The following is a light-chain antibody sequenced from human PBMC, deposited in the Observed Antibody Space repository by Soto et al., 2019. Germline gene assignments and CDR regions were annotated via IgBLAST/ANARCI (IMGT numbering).Light chain of an antibody. CDR2: EGT. CDR3: CSYAGSSTLL. Sequence: QSVLTQPASVSGSPGQSITIFCTGTSSDVGGYNLVSWYLQHPGKAPKLIIYEGTKRPSGVSNRFSGSKSGNTASLTISGLQAEDEADYYCCSYAGSSTLLFGGGTKPPS. CDR1: SSDVGGYNL. V-gene: IGLV2-23*01. J-gene: IGLJ2*01.